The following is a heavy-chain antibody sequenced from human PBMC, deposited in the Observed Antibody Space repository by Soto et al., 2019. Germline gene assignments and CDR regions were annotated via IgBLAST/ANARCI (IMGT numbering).Heavy chain of an antibody. CDR3: ARAFRGLSAVIVFYSGMDV. D-gene: IGHD3-16*02. Sequence: QVLLVQSGAEVKKPGASVRLSCKASGYTFTSYAMHWVRQAPGQRLEWMGWINPGNGNTNYSQKLQGRVTITRDTSATTGYVDLISLASEDTAVYYCARAFRGLSAVIVFYSGMDVWGQGTTVTVSS. V-gene: IGHV1-3*01. CDR1: GYTFTSYA. CDR2: INPGNGNT. J-gene: IGHJ6*02.